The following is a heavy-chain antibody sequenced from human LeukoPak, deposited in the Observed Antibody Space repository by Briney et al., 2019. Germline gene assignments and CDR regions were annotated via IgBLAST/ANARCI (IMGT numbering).Heavy chain of an antibody. CDR1: GLIHNIYT. CDR2: ISGDSGVI. V-gene: IGHV3-48*01. D-gene: IGHD2-21*01. J-gene: IGHJ4*02. CDR3: TDLGARHR. Sequence: GGSLRLSCSPWGLIHNIYTIKCLRQAPGKGLECISYISGDSGVIHYADSVKVRFTISRDNAKKSLFLQMDSLRAEDTAIYYCTDLGARHRWGQGTLVTVSS.